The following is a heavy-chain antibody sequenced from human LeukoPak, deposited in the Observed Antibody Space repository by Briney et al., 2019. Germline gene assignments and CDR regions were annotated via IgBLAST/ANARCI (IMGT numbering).Heavy chain of an antibody. CDR3: AREVISTPSYFDY. D-gene: IGHD2-2*01. CDR1: GFTFSGFS. Sequence: GGSLRLSCAASGFTFSGFSMSWVRRAPGKGLEWVSFIHRDDKTYYADSVKGRFTMSKDSSKNALYLQMNSLGADDTAVYYCAREVISTPSYFDYWGQGILVTVSS. J-gene: IGHJ4*02. CDR2: IHRDDKT. V-gene: IGHV3-53*01.